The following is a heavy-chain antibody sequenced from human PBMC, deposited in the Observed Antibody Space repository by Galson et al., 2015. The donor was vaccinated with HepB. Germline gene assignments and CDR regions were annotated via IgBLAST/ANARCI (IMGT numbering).Heavy chain of an antibody. CDR3: TTFDYYYDSSGYFVY. CDR1: GFTVRNAW. D-gene: IGHD3-22*01. Sequence: SLRLSCATRGFTVRNAWTSWVRLASGKGLEWVGRIKSKTDGGTTDYAAPVKGRFTISRDDSKNTLYLQMNSLKTEDTAVYYCTTFDYYYDSSGYFVYWGQGTLVTVSS. CDR2: IKSKTDGGTT. V-gene: IGHV3-15*01. J-gene: IGHJ4*02.